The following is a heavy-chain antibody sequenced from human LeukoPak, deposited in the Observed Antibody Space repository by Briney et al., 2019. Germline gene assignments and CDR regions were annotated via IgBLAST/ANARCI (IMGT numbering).Heavy chain of an antibody. Sequence: GRSLRLSCAASGVNFSSYGMHWVRQAPGKGLEWVAIIWYDGSNKYYADSVKGRFTISRDNSKNTLYLQMNSLRAEDTAVYYCAKGRSIAAAVLYYFDYWGQGTLVTVSS. J-gene: IGHJ4*02. CDR1: GVNFSSYG. D-gene: IGHD6-13*01. V-gene: IGHV3-33*06. CDR2: IWYDGSNK. CDR3: AKGRSIAAAVLYYFDY.